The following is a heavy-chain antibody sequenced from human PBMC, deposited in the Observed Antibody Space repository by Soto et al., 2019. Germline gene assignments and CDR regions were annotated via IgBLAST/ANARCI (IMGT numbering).Heavy chain of an antibody. CDR3: ARKVLWAPFESYYFDY. Sequence: SETLSLTCTVSGGSISSSSYYWGWIRQPPGKGLEWIGSIYYSGSTYYNPSLKSRVTISVDTSKNQFSLKLSSVTAADTAVYYCARKVLWAPFESYYFDYWGQGTLVTVSS. CDR1: GGSISSSSYY. CDR2: IYYSGST. J-gene: IGHJ4*02. V-gene: IGHV4-39*01. D-gene: IGHD2-21*01.